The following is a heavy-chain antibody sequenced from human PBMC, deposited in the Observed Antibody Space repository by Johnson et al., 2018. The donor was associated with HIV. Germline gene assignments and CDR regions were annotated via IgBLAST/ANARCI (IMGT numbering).Heavy chain of an antibody. J-gene: IGHJ3*01. CDR2: IREDGSDQ. V-gene: IGHV3-7*05. Sequence: EQLVQWGGDLVQPGGSLRLSCAASGFTFSNHWMTWVRQAPGKGLEWLANIREDGSDQYYAGSVKGRFTISRDNAKNSLYLQMNNLRGEDTAVYYCVRDHQPWGQGTMVTVSS. D-gene: IGHD2-2*01. CDR3: VRDHQP. CDR1: GFTFSNHW.